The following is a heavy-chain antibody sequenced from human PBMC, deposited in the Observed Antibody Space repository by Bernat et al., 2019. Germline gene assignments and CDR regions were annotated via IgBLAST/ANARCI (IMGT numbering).Heavy chain of an antibody. V-gene: IGHV4-39*07. Sequence: QLQLQESGPGLVKPSQTLSLTCTVSGGSISSSGYYWGWIRQHPGKGLEWIGCIYYSGSTYYNPSLKSRVTISVDTSKNQFSLKLSSVTAADTAVYYCAREVVVGVVTYFDYWGQGTLVTVSS. D-gene: IGHD2-15*01. CDR2: IYYSGST. CDR1: GGSISSSGYY. CDR3: AREVVVGVVTYFDY. J-gene: IGHJ4*02.